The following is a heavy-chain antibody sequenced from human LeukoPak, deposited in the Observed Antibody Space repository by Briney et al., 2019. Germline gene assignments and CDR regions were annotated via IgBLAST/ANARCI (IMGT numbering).Heavy chain of an antibody. D-gene: IGHD2-2*01. CDR1: GGSISSAAYY. CDR2: IYHSGST. J-gene: IGHJ6*02. CDR3: ARGWVVVVPVAILD. Sequence: SQTLSLTCTVSGGSISSAAYYWSWIRQHPGKGLEWIGYIYHSGSTNYNPSLKSRVNISVDTSKNQFSLNLTSVTAADTAVYYCARGWVVVVPVAILDWGQGTTVTVSS. V-gene: IGHV4-31*03.